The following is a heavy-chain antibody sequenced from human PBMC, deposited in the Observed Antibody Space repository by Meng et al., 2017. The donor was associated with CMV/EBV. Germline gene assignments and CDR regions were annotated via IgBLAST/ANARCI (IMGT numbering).Heavy chain of an antibody. CDR2: IKSKTDGGTT. D-gene: IGHD1-26*01. CDR3: TTQAQVEPYSGSYYGGGGYYYYYYYGMDV. J-gene: IGHJ6*02. CDR1: GFTFSNAW. Sequence: GESLKISCAASGFTFSNAWMSWVRQAPGKGLEWVGRIKSKTDGGTTDYAAPVKGRFTISRDDSKNTLYLQMNSLKTEDTAVYYCTTQAQVEPYSGSYYGGGGYYYYYYYGMDVWGQGTTVTVSS. V-gene: IGHV3-15*01.